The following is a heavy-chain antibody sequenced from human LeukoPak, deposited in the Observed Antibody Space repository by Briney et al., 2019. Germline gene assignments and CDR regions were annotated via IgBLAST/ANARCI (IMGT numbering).Heavy chain of an antibody. Sequence: PGGSLRLSCAASGFSFSSYAMSWVRQAPGKGLECVSVISGSGGSTYYADSVKGRFTISRDNVKKSLYLRMDSLRAEDTAVYYCARDPPNWGFGYWGQGTLVTVSS. CDR3: ARDPPNWGFGY. CDR2: ISGSGGST. J-gene: IGHJ4*02. D-gene: IGHD7-27*01. V-gene: IGHV3-23*01. CDR1: GFSFSSYA.